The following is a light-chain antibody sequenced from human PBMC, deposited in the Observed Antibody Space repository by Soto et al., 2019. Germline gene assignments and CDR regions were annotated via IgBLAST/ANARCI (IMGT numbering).Light chain of an antibody. CDR2: DVN. J-gene: IGLJ2*01. CDR1: NSDVGDYNY. Sequence: QSALTQPASVSGSPGQSITISCTGTNSDVGDYNYVSWYQQHPGKAPKLMIYDVNNRPSGVSNRFSGSKSGNTASLTISGLQAEDEADYYCSSYTSSNYAVFGGGTQLTVL. CDR3: SSYTSSNYAV. V-gene: IGLV2-14*01.